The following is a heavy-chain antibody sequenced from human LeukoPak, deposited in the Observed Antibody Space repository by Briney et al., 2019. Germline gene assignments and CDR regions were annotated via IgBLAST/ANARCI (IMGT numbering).Heavy chain of an antibody. CDR1: GGSISSGSYY. V-gene: IGHV4-61*02. D-gene: IGHD7-27*01. CDR3: ARSGPGDY. CDR2: IYTSGST. J-gene: IGHJ4*02. Sequence: SQTLSLTCTVSGGSISSGSYYWRWNRQPAGRGLEWIGRIYTSGSTNYNPSLKSRVTISVDASKNQFSLKLSSVTAADTAVYYCARSGPGDYWGQGTLVTVSS.